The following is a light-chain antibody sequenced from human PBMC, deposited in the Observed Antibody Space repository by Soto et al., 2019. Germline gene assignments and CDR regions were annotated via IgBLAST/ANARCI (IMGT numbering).Light chain of an antibody. CDR1: SSDVGGYNY. Sequence: HSVLTQPASVYGSPGQSSSISSTGSSSDVGGYNYVSCYQQHPGKAPNLMIYEVSNRPSGVSNRFSCSKSGNTACLTISGLQAEDEADYYCSSYTSSSTLVFGTGTKVTVL. J-gene: IGLJ1*01. V-gene: IGLV2-14*01. CDR3: SSYTSSSTLV. CDR2: EVS.